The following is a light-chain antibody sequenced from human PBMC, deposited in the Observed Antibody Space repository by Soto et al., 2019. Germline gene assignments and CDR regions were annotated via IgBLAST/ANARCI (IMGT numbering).Light chain of an antibody. CDR3: LRDYNYPPYT. CDR1: QGIRND. Sequence: AIQMTQSPSSLSASVGDRVTITCRASQGIRNDLGWYQQKPGKAPKLLIYAASSLQSGVPSRFSGSGSGTDFTLTISSLQPEDFATYYWLRDYNYPPYTFGQGTKLEIK. CDR2: AAS. V-gene: IGKV1-6*01. J-gene: IGKJ2*01.